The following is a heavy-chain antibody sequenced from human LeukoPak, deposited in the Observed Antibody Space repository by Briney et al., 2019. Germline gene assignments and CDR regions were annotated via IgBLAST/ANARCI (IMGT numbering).Heavy chain of an antibody. CDR1: GFTFREDS. CDR2: IRANGGDT. CDR3: AKGGYTTSFDP. Sequence: GGSLRLSCAASGFTFREDSMSWVRQAPGKGLEWVSNIRANGGDTYYTDSVKGRFTISRDNSKNTLYLEMNSLRAEDTAVYYCAKGGYTTSFDPWGQGTLVTVSS. J-gene: IGHJ5*02. V-gene: IGHV3-23*01. D-gene: IGHD5-12*01.